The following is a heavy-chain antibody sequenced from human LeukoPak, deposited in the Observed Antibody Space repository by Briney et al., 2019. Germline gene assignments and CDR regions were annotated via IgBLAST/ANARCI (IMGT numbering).Heavy chain of an antibody. V-gene: IGHV3-21*01. CDR3: AELGITMIGGV. CDR2: ISSSSGYI. Sequence: SGGSLRLSCAASGFTFNRNGMTWVRQAPGKGLEWVSFISSSSGYIYYADSVKGRFTISRDNAKNSLYLQMNSLRAEDTAVYYCAELGITMIGGVWGKGTTVTISS. D-gene: IGHD3-10*02. CDR1: GFTFNRNG. J-gene: IGHJ6*04.